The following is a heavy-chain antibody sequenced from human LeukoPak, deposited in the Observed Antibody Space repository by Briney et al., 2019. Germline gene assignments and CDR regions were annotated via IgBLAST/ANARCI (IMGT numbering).Heavy chain of an antibody. D-gene: IGHD3-10*01. V-gene: IGHV4-59*08. CDR3: ARHSPTYYDFDY. CDR1: GGSISNYY. Sequence: PSETLSLTCTVSGGSISNYYWTWLRQPPGKGLEWIGYIFHSGSTKYNPSLQSRVTISVDTSKNRFSLKLSSVTAADTAVYYCARHSPTYYDFDYCGQGTLVTVSS. CDR2: IFHSGST. J-gene: IGHJ4*02.